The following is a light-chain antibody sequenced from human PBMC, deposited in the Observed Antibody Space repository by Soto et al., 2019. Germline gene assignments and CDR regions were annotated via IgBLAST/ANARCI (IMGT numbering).Light chain of an antibody. CDR3: QRYNSNSRT. CDR1: QDIYSW. V-gene: IGKV1-5*01. CDR2: DAS. Sequence: DLQLTQSPSTLSASVGDRVTITCQASQDIYSWVAWYQQKPGKAPKFLIYDASILQSGVPSRFSGSGSGTEFTLTISSLQPDDFATYYCQRYNSNSRTFGQGTTVDFK. J-gene: IGKJ1*01.